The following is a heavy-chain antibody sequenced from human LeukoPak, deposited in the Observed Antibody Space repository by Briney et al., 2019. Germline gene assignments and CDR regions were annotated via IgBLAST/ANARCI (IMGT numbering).Heavy chain of an antibody. V-gene: IGHV3-30*02. D-gene: IGHD6-19*01. Sequence: GGSLRLSCVASGFTFSSYAMHWVRQAPGKGLEWVAFIQFNGTNIYYADSVKGRFTISRDNSKSTLYLQMNSLRAEDTAVYYCAKVPYSSGGGIFDYWGQGTLVTVSS. CDR2: IQFNGTNI. CDR3: AKVPYSSGGGIFDY. J-gene: IGHJ4*02. CDR1: GFTFSSYA.